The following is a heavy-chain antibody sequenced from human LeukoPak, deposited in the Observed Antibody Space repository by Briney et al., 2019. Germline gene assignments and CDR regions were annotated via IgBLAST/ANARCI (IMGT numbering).Heavy chain of an antibody. CDR3: ARDFVFGNSFDY. V-gene: IGHV1-18*01. CDR1: GYTFTSYG. Sequence: ASVEVSCKASGYTFTSYGISWVRQAPGQGLEWMGWISAYNGNTNYAQKLQGRVTMTTDTSASTAYMELRSLRSDDTAVYYCARDFVFGNSFDYWGQGTLVTVSS. CDR2: ISAYNGNT. D-gene: IGHD4-23*01. J-gene: IGHJ4*02.